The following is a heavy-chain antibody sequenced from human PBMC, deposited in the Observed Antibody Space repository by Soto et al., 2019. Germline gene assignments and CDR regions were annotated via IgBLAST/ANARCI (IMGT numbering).Heavy chain of an antibody. CDR1: GGSISSSNW. V-gene: IGHV4-4*02. CDR3: ARDWYNWNYGGMDV. D-gene: IGHD1-7*01. J-gene: IGHJ6*02. CDR2: IYHSAST. Sequence: PSDTLSLTCAVSGGSISSSNWWGWVSQHPGKGLEWIGEIYHSASTNYNPSLKSRVTISVDKSKNQFSLKLSSVTAADTAVYYCARDWYNWNYGGMDVWGQGTMVTVSS.